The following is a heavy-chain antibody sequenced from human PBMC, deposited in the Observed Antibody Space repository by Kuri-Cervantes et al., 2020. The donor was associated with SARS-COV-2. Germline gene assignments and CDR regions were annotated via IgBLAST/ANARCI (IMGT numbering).Heavy chain of an antibody. CDR3: ARSPGSHMDV. D-gene: IGHD6-19*01. CDR2: IWYDGSNK. J-gene: IGHJ6*03. Sequence: SCAASGFTFSSYGMHWVRQAPGKGLEWVVVIWYDGSNKYYADSVKGRFTISRDNSKNTLYLQMNSLRAEDTAVYYCARSPGSHMDVWGKGTTVTVSS. V-gene: IGHV3-33*08. CDR1: GFTFSSYG.